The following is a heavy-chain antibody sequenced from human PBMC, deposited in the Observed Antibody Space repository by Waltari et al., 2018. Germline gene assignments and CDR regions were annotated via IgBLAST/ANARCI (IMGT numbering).Heavy chain of an antibody. CDR2: IYHSGST. Sequence: QVQLQESGPGLVKPSETLSLTCAVSGYSISRGYYWGWIRQPPGKGLEWIGSIYHSGSTYYNPSLKSRVTISVDTSKNQFSLKLSSVTAADTAVYYCARQGRNIVLMVYADWFDPWGQGTLVTVSS. CDR1: GYSISRGYY. V-gene: IGHV4-38-2*01. CDR3: ARQGRNIVLMVYADWFDP. J-gene: IGHJ5*02. D-gene: IGHD2-8*01.